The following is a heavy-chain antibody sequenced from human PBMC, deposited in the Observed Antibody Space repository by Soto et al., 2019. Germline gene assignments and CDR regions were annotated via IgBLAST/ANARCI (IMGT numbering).Heavy chain of an antibody. CDR1: GFTFGTYS. Sequence: GGSLRLSCAGSGFTFGTYSMNWVRQAAGKGLEWIAYISYDSDTIQYADSVKGRFTISRDNSKNTLYLQMNSLRAEDTAVYYCANWNRDSSSSGEYNWFDPWGQGTLVTVSS. V-gene: IGHV3-48*01. CDR3: ANWNRDSSSSGEYNWFDP. CDR2: ISYDSDTI. J-gene: IGHJ5*02. D-gene: IGHD6-6*01.